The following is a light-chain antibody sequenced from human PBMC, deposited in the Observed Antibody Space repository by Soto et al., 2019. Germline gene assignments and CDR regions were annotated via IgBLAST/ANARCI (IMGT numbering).Light chain of an antibody. CDR1: QSVSSSY. V-gene: IGKV3-20*01. Sequence: EIVLTQSPGTLSLSPGERATLSCRASQSVSSSYLAWYQQKPGQAPRLLIYGASGRATGIPDRFSVSGSGTDFTLTISRLEPEDFAVYYCQQYGSSPPVTFGQGTRLESK. CDR2: GAS. CDR3: QQYGSSPPVT. J-gene: IGKJ5*01.